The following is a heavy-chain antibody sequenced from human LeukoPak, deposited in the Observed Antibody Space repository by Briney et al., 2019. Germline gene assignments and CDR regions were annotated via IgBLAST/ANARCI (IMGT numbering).Heavy chain of an antibody. Sequence: GGSLRLSCAASGFAFSNYGMHWVRQAPGKGLEWVAVISYDGSNKYYADSVKGRFTISRDNSKNTLYLQMNSLRGEDTAVYYCAKLRGVAAAGTGYFDPWGQGTLVTVSS. CDR3: AKLRGVAAAGTGYFDP. CDR2: ISYDGSNK. V-gene: IGHV3-30*18. D-gene: IGHD6-13*01. CDR1: GFAFSNYG. J-gene: IGHJ5*01.